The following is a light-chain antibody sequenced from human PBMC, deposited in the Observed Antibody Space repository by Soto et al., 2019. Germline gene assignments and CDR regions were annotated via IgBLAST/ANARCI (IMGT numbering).Light chain of an antibody. J-gene: IGLJ2*01. CDR1: SGYSNYK. CDR2: VGTGGIVG. CDR3: GADHGSGNNFVVV. V-gene: IGLV9-49*01. Sequence: QSVLTQPPSASASLGASVTLTCTLSSGYSNYKVDWYQQRPGKGPRFVMRVGTGGIVGSKGDGIPDRFSVLGSGLNRYLTIKNIQEEDASDYHCGADHGSGNNFVVVFGGGTKLTVL.